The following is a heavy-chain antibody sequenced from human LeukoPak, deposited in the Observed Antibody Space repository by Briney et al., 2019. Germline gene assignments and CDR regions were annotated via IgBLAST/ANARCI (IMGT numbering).Heavy chain of an antibody. Sequence: PGGSLRLSCAASGFTFSSFAMTWVRQAPGRGLEWVSAISASGGTTYYADSVKGRFTISRDNSKNTLYLQMNSLRAEDTAVYYCVKGIRGYYYNMDVWGQGATVTVSS. CDR2: ISASGGTT. CDR1: GFTFSSFA. J-gene: IGHJ6*02. V-gene: IGHV3-23*01. CDR3: VKGIRGYYYNMDV.